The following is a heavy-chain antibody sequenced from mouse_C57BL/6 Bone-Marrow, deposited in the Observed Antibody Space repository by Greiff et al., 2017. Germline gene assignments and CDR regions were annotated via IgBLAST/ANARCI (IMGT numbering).Heavy chain of an antibody. CDR2: IRSKSNNYAT. CDR3: VRSFIYYDYEFAY. CDR1: GFSFNTYA. J-gene: IGHJ3*01. D-gene: IGHD2-4*01. V-gene: IGHV10-1*01. Sequence: EAGGGLVQPKGSLKLSCAASGFSFNTYAMNWVRQAPGKGLEWVARIRSKSNNYATYYADSVKDRFTISRDDSESMLYLQMNNLKTEDTAMYYCVRSFIYYDYEFAYWGQGTLVTVSA.